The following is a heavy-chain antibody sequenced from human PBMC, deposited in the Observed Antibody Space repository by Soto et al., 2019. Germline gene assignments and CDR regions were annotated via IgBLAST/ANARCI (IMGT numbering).Heavy chain of an antibody. Sequence: QVQLVQSGAEVKKPGASVKVSCKASGYTFTSYGISWVRQAPGQGLEWMGWISAYNVNTNYAQKLQGRVTMTTDTSTSTAYMELRRLRSDDTAVYYCARLYCISTSCYLGMDVWGQGTTVTVSS. J-gene: IGHJ6*02. D-gene: IGHD2-2*01. CDR2: ISAYNVNT. CDR1: GYTFTSYG. V-gene: IGHV1-18*01. CDR3: ARLYCISTSCYLGMDV.